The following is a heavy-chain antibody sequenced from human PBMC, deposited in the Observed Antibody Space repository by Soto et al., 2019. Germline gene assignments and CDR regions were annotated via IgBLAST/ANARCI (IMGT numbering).Heavy chain of an antibody. D-gene: IGHD3-10*01. V-gene: IGHV1-8*01. CDR1: GYTFTSYD. CDR3: ARDHFGSGSQPLH. CDR2: MNPNSGDT. J-gene: IGHJ4*02. Sequence: QVQLVQSGAEVKKHGASVKVSCKASGYTFTSYDINWVRQATGQGLEWMGWMNPNSGDTGYAQKFQGRLSMTRDTSISTVYMELSSLRSEDTAVYYCARDHFGSGSQPLHWGQGTLVTVSS.